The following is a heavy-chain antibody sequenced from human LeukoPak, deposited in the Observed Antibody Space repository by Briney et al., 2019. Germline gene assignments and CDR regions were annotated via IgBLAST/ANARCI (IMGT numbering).Heavy chain of an antibody. J-gene: IGHJ4*02. CDR1: GGSISNYV. CDR2: LYASGRT. CDR3: ARDRSGGYFDY. D-gene: IGHD6-25*01. V-gene: IGHV4-4*07. Sequence: SETLSLTRTVSGGSISNYVRSWMRQPARKGLEWIGRLYASGRTNYNPSLQSRVTMSVDTAKSQFSLKLNSVTAADTAVYYCARDRSGGYFDYWGEGTLVTVSS.